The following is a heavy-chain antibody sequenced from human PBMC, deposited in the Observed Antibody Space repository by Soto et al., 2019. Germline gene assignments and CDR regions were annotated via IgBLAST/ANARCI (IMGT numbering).Heavy chain of an antibody. J-gene: IGHJ2*01. CDR3: ARAVHHPDSSSWYDRSLLARYFDL. V-gene: IGHV4-31*03. D-gene: IGHD6-13*01. Sequence: PSETLSLTCTVSGGSISSGCYYWSWIRQHPGKGLEWIGYIYYSGSTYYNPSLKSRVTISVDTSKNQFSLKLSSVTAADTAVYYCARAVHHPDSSSWYDRSLLARYFDLWGRGTLVTVSS. CDR2: IYYSGST. CDR1: GGSISSGCYY.